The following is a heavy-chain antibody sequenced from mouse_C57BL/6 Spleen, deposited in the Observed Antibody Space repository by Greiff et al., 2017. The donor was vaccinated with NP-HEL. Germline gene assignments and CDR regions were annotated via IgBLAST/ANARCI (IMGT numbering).Heavy chain of an antibody. CDR2: IYPRDGST. D-gene: IGHD2-10*02. Sequence: VQRVESDAELVKPGASVKISCKVSGYTFTDHTIHWMKQRPEQGLEWIGYIYPRDGSTKYNEKFKGKATLTADKSSSTAYMQLNSLTSEDSAVYFWARRYGNDVSYWYFDVWGTGTTVTVSS. V-gene: IGHV1-78*01. CDR3: ARRYGNDVSYWYFDV. J-gene: IGHJ1*03. CDR1: GYTFTDHT.